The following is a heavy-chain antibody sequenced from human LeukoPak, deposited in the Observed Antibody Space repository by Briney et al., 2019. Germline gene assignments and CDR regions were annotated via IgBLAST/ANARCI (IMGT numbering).Heavy chain of an antibody. CDR2: ISSSSSYN. J-gene: IGHJ2*01. CDR3: ARVDYGWYFDL. CDR1: GFTFSSYS. D-gene: IGHD4/OR15-4a*01. V-gene: IGHV3-21*04. Sequence: GGSLRLSCAASGFTFSSYSMNWVRQAPGKGLEWVSSISSSSSYNLYTDSVKGRFTISRDNAKNSLYLQMNSLRAEDTAVYYCARVDYGWYFDLWGRGTLVTVSS.